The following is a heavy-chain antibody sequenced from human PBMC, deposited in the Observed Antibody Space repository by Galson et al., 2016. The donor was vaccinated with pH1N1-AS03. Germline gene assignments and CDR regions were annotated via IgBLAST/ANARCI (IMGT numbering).Heavy chain of an antibody. D-gene: IGHD3/OR15-3a*01. CDR2: ISSDPTYT. J-gene: IGHJ4*02. V-gene: IGHV3-21*01. CDR3: ARGRFLDWFPDDY. CDR1: GFTFSSYS. Sequence: SLRLSCAASGFTFSSYSMNWVRQAPGKGLEWVSSISSDPTYTYYADSVTGRFTISRDNAKNSLYLQLSSLRVEDTAVYFCARGRFLDWFPDDYWGQGTLVTVSS.